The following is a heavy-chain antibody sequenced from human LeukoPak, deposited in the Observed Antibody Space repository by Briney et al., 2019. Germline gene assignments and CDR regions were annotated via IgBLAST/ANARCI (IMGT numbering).Heavy chain of an antibody. CDR1: GFTFSSYS. J-gene: IGHJ4*02. Sequence: GGSLRLSCTASGFTFSSYSMNWVRQAPGKGLEWVSYISTSSRDIYYADSVKGRFIISRDNAKNSLFLQLNGLRDDDTAMYYCATFPRDKQGFWGQGTLVTVSS. V-gene: IGHV3-48*02. CDR3: ATFPRDKQGF. CDR2: ISTSSRDI. D-gene: IGHD1/OR15-1a*01.